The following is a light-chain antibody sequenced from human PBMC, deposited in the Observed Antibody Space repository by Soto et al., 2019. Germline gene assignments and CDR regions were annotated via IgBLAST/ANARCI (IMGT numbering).Light chain of an antibody. CDR1: TSNIGTFY. J-gene: IGLJ1*01. V-gene: IGLV1-47*02. CDR2: SNN. CDR3: AAWEDISTGPV. Sequence: QSVLTQPPSASGTPGQRVAISCSGSTSNIGTFYVYWYQQFPGTAPKLLIHSNNQRPSGVPDRFSGSKSGTSASLAISGLRSEDEGEYYCAAWEDISTGPVFGPGTKVTVL.